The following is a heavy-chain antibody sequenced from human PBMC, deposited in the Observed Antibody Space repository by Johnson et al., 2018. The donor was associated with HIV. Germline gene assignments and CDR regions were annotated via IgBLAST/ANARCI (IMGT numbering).Heavy chain of an antibody. Sequence: QMQLVESRGVLVQPGGSLRLSCAASGFTVSSNEMSWVRQAPGKGLEWVAVIWYDGSNKYYADSVKGRFTISRDNSKNTLYLQMNSLRAEDTAVYYCAKEQLLRAFDIWGQGTMVTVSS. J-gene: IGHJ3*02. CDR1: GFTVSSNE. V-gene: IGHV3-33*06. CDR3: AKEQLLRAFDI. CDR2: IWYDGSNK. D-gene: IGHD2-15*01.